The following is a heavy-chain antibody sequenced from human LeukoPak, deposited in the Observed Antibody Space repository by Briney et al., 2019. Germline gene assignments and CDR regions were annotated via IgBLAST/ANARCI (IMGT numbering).Heavy chain of an antibody. CDR2: ITNSGGST. CDR1: GFTFSSYG. CDR3: AKDVNRWAFDI. J-gene: IGHJ3*02. V-gene: IGHV3-23*01. D-gene: IGHD1-14*01. Sequence: GGSLRLSCAASGFTFSSYGMSWVRQAPGKGLEWVSAITNSGGSTYYADSVKGRFTISRDSSKNTLYLQMNSLRAEDTAVYYCAKDVNRWAFDIWGRGTMVTVSS.